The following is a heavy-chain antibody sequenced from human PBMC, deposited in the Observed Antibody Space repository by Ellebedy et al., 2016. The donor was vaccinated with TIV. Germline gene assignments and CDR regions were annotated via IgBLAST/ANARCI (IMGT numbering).Heavy chain of an antibody. CDR1: GFTFSSYA. D-gene: IGHD6-13*01. Sequence: GESLKISCAASGFTFSSYAMSWVRQAPGKGLEWISFISSITSTIYYADSVKGRFTISRDNAKNSLYLQINSLRAEDTAVYYCARDSMPAGTRWFDPWGQGTPVTVSS. CDR2: ISSITSTI. J-gene: IGHJ5*02. V-gene: IGHV3-48*04. CDR3: ARDSMPAGTRWFDP.